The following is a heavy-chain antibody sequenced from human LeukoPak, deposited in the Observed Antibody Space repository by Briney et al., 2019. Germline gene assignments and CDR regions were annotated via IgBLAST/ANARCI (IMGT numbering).Heavy chain of an antibody. CDR3: ANEEQQFDYFDY. Sequence: ETLSLTCAVSGGSISSANWWSWVRQPPGKGLEWISVIYSGGSTHYADSVKGRFTISRDNSKNTLFLQMNSLRAEDTAVYYCANEEQQFDYFDYWGQGTLVTVSS. D-gene: IGHD6-6*01. CDR2: IYSGGST. CDR1: GGSISSANW. J-gene: IGHJ4*02. V-gene: IGHV3-53*03.